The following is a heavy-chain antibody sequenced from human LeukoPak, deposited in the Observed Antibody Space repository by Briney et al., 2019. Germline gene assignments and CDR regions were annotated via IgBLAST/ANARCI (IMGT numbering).Heavy chain of an antibody. CDR1: GFTFDDYA. Sequence: GGSLRLSCAASGFTFDDYAMHWVRQAPGKGLEWVSLISWDGGSTYYADSVKGRFTISRDNSKNSLYLQMNSLRAEDTALYYCAKDWGLYGVIYMDVWGKGTTVTVFS. CDR2: ISWDGGST. CDR3: AKDWGLYGVIYMDV. D-gene: IGHD3-3*01. J-gene: IGHJ6*03. V-gene: IGHV3-43D*03.